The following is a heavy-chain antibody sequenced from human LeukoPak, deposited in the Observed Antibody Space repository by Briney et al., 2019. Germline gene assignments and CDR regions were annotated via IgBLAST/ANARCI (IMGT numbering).Heavy chain of an antibody. V-gene: IGHV4-4*07. J-gene: IGHJ6*03. CDR3: ARDPPLIGDSGSYRNAYYYYYMDV. CDR1: GGSISSYY. CDR2: IYTSGST. D-gene: IGHD3-10*01. Sequence: SETLSLTCTVSGGSISSYYWSWIRQPAGKGLEWIGRIYTSGSTNYNPSLKSRVTMSVDTSKNQFSLKLSSVTAADTAVYYCARDPPLIGDSGSYRNAYYYYYMDVWGKGTTVTVSS.